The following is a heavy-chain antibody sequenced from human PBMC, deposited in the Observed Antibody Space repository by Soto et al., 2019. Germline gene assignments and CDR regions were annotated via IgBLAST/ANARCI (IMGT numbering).Heavy chain of an antibody. CDR2: INGAGSGT. CDR1: GFTFSGSW. Sequence: EVQLVESGGGLVQPGGSLRLSCAASGFTFSGSWMHWVRQAPGKGLVWVSRINGAGSGTSYADFVKGRFTISRDDAKNTLFLQMNGLRAEDTAVYYCARVIFGSGTANDYWGQGTLVTVSS. V-gene: IGHV3-74*01. J-gene: IGHJ4*02. CDR3: ARVIFGSGTANDY. D-gene: IGHD3-10*01.